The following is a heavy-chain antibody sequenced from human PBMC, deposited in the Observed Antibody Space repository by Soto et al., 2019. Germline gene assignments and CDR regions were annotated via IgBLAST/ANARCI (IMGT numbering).Heavy chain of an antibody. V-gene: IGHV4-39*01. J-gene: IGHJ4*02. CDR3: ARRYSSSFDY. CDR1: SGSSVDLGDY. D-gene: IGHD6-13*01. CDR2: IYNIGST. Sequence: SQTMPLTWSVASGSSVDLGDYCSSMRQHPGKGLEWIGCIYNIGSTYYNPSLNSRVTISIDMSKNQFSLKLSSVTAADTAVYYCARRYSSSFDYWGQGTLVTVSS.